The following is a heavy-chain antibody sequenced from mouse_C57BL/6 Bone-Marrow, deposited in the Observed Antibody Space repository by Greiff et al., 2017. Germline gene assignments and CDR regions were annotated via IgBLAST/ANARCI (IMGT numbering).Heavy chain of an antibody. CDR1: GYTFTSYG. CDR3: ARYKDGCEGAPFDY. V-gene: IGHV1-81*01. CDR2: IYPRSGNT. Sequence: VQVVESGAELARPGASVKLSCKASGYTFTSYGISWVKQRPGQGLEWIGEIYPRSGNTYYNEKFKGKATLTADKSSSTAYMELRSLTSEDSAVYFCARYKDGCEGAPFDYWGQGTTLTVSS. J-gene: IGHJ2*01. D-gene: IGHD2-2*01.